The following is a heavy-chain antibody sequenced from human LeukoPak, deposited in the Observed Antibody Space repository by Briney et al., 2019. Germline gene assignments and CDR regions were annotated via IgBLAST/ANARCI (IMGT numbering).Heavy chain of an antibody. V-gene: IGHV1-2*02. CDR1: GYTFNGYY. J-gene: IGHJ4*02. CDR2: INPNSGGT. Sequence: ASVKVSCKASGYTFNGYYMHWVRQAPGHGLEWMGRINPNSGGTDYAQQFQGRVTMTSDTSISTAYMELSSLRSDDTAVYYCARDPPVVEIATRISDYWGQGTLVTVSS. CDR3: ARDPPVVEIATRISDY. D-gene: IGHD5-24*01.